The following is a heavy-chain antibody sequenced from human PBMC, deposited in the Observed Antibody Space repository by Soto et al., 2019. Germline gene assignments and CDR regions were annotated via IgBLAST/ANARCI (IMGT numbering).Heavy chain of an antibody. J-gene: IGHJ6*02. CDR1: GGTFSSYA. D-gene: IGHD3-22*01. CDR3: ARGPITMIPPADYYYGMDV. Sequence: SVKVSCKASGGTFSSYAISWVRQAPGQGLEWMGGIIPIFGTANYAQKFQGRVTITADESTSAAYMELSSLRSEDTAVYYCARGPITMIPPADYYYGMDVWGQGTTVTVSS. V-gene: IGHV1-69*13. CDR2: IIPIFGTA.